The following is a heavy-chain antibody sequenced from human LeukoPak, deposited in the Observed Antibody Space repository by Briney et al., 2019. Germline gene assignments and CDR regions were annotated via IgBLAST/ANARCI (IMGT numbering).Heavy chain of an antibody. D-gene: IGHD2-2*01. J-gene: IGHJ6*02. CDR1: GFTFSSYA. CDR2: ISSSSDTV. Sequence: GGSLRLSCAASGFTFSSYAMSWVRQAPGKGLEWVSYISSSSDTVYYADSVKGRFTISRDNAKNSLYLQMNSLRAEDTAVYYCARDRCSSTTSSGPYYYGMDVWGQGTTVTVSS. CDR3: ARDRCSSTTSSGPYYYGMDV. V-gene: IGHV3-48*01.